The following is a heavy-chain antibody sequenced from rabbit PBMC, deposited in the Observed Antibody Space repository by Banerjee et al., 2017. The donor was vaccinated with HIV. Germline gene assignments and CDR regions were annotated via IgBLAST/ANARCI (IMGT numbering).Heavy chain of an antibody. CDR2: IYAGSSYST. D-gene: IGHD4-1*01. V-gene: IGHV1S40*01. CDR1: GIDFSSYYY. Sequence: QSLEESGGGLVQPEGSLTLTCTASGIDFSSYYYMCWVRQAPGKGLEWIGCIYAGSSYSTYYARWAKGRFTISKASWTTVTLQMTSLTAADTASYFCARDLAGVIGWNFNLWGPGTLVT. CDR3: ARDLAGVIGWNFNL. J-gene: IGHJ4*01.